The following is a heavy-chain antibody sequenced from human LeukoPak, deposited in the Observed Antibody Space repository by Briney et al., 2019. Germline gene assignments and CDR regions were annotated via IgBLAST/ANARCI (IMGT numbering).Heavy chain of an antibody. CDR2: MYYSGST. V-gene: IGHV4-59*01. Sequence: PSETLSLTCAVYGGSFSGYYWSWIRQPPGKGLEWIGSMYYSGSTNYNPSLKSRVTISVDTSKNQFSLKLSSVTATDTAVDYCARENGYKYDYWGQGTPVTVSS. CDR1: GGSFSGYY. CDR3: ARENGYKYDY. J-gene: IGHJ4*02. D-gene: IGHD5-24*01.